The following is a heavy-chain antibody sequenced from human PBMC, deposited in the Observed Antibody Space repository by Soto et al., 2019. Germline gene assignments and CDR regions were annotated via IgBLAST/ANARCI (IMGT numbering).Heavy chain of an antibody. V-gene: IGHV3-23*01. CDR1: GFTFSSYA. CDR2: ISGSGGSR. J-gene: IGHJ4*02. CDR3: AKDILRAGSGLGS. Sequence: EVQLLESGGGLVQPGGSLRLSCAASGFTFSSYAMSWVRQVPGKGLEWVSTISGSGGSRYYADSVEGRFTISRDNFKNTLYLQMNSLRAEDTAADYCAKDILRAGSGLGSWGQGTLVTVSS. D-gene: IGHD6-19*01.